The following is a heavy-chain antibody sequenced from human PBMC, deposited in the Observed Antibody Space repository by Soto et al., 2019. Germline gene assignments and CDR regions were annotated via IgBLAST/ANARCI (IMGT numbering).Heavy chain of an antibody. D-gene: IGHD1-1*01. Sequence: QVQLVPSGAEVKKPGASVTVSCQASGYTFPSYGISWVRQAPGQGREWMGWISAYNGNTKYAQKLQGRVTMTTDTSTSTAYMERRSLRSDDTAVYSCARDVEPATGGWYFDYWGQGTLVTVSS. J-gene: IGHJ4*02. CDR1: GYTFPSYG. V-gene: IGHV1-18*01. CDR2: ISAYNGNT. CDR3: ARDVEPATGGWYFDY.